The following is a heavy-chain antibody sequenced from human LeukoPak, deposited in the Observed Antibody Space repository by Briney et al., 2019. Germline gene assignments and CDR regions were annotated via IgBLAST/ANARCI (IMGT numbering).Heavy chain of an antibody. CDR2: ISAYNGNT. V-gene: IGHV1-18*01. J-gene: IGHJ5*02. CDR3: ARVVATILDWFDP. CDR1: GYTFTSYG. D-gene: IGHD5-12*01. Sequence: ASVKVSCKASGYTFTSYGISWVRQAPGQGIEWMGWISAYNGNTNYAQKLQGRVTMTTDTSTSIAYMELRSLRSDDTAVYYCARVVATILDWFDPWGQGTLVTVSS.